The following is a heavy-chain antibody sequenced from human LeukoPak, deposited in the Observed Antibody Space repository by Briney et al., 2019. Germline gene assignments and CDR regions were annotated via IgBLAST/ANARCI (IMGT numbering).Heavy chain of an antibody. D-gene: IGHD3-22*01. CDR2: ISGSGGST. J-gene: IGHJ4*02. CDR1: GFTFSSYA. V-gene: IGHV3-23*01. CDR3: AITLYDTSGYYSH. Sequence: GGSLRLSCAASGFTFSSYAMSWVRQAPGEGLEWVSVISGSGGSTYYADSVKGRFTISRDNSKNTLYLQMNSLRAEDTAVYYCAITLYDTSGYYSHWGQGTLVTVSS.